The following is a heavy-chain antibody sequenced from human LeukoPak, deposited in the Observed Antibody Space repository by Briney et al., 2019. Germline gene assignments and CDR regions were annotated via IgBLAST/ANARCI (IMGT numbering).Heavy chain of an antibody. Sequence: PSETLSLTCTVSGGSISSYYWSWIRQPPGKGLEWIGYIYYSGSTNYNPSLKSRVTISVDTSKNQFSLKLSSVIAADTAVYYCARALVVVITDWGQGTLVTVSS. J-gene: IGHJ4*02. D-gene: IGHD3-22*01. CDR1: GGSISSYY. V-gene: IGHV4-59*08. CDR2: IYYSGST. CDR3: ARALVVVITD.